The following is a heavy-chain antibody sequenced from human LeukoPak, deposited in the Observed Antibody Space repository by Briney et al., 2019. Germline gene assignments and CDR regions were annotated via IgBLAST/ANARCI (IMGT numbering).Heavy chain of an antibody. D-gene: IGHD4-17*01. V-gene: IGHV4-59*08. CDR1: GGSISPYH. Sequence: PSETLSLTCSVSGGSISPYHWSWIRQPPGKGLEWIGYISYSGSTNSNPSLKSRVTISVVMSRNQFSLKLSSVTAADTAVYYCARHNGDLYLLFDYWGQGALVTVSS. J-gene: IGHJ4*02. CDR2: ISYSGST. CDR3: ARHNGDLYLLFDY.